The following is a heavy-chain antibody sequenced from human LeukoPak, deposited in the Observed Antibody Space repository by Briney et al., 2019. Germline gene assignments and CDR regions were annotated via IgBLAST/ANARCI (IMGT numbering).Heavy chain of an antibody. Sequence: SETLSLTCTVSGGSISSGGYYWSWIRQHPGKGLEWIGYIYYSGSTYYNPSLKSRVTISVDTSKNQFSLKLSSVTAADTAVYYCARVKSRYCSGGSCPSFDYWGQGTLVTVSS. J-gene: IGHJ4*02. CDR3: ARVKSRYCSGGSCPSFDY. CDR2: IYYSGST. V-gene: IGHV4-31*03. CDR1: GGSISSGGYY. D-gene: IGHD2-15*01.